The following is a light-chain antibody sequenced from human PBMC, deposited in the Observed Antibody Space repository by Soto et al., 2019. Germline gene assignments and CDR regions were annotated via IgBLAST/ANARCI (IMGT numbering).Light chain of an antibody. J-gene: IGLJ1*01. CDR3: CSHAGDTTYV. V-gene: IGLV2-23*01. Sequence: QSVLTQPASVSGSPGQSITISCTVTGREVRTYNLVSWYQQHPGKVPKLIIYEASKGTAGVSKCLSGYKPGNTAAVTVYWLQAADQADYYCCSHAGDTTYVFGSGTKVTVL. CDR2: EAS. CDR1: GREVRTYNL.